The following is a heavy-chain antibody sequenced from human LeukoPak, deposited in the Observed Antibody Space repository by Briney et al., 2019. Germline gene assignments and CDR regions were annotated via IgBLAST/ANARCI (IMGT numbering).Heavy chain of an antibody. D-gene: IGHD2-2*01. CDR2: IWYDGSNE. J-gene: IGHJ4*02. V-gene: IGHV3-33*01. CDR3: ARDRHQT. Sequence: GRSLRLSCVASGFTFSSYGMHWVRQAPGKGLEWVAVIWYDGSNEYYADSVKGRFTISRDNSKNNLYLQMNSLRAEDTAVYYCARDRHQTWGQGTLVTVSS. CDR1: GFTFSSYG.